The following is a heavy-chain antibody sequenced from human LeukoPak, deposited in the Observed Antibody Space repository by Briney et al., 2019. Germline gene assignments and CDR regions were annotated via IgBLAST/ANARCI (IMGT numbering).Heavy chain of an antibody. D-gene: IGHD6-13*01. CDR1: GYTFTSYD. Sequence: ASVKVSCKASGYTFTSYDINWVRQATGQGLEWMGWMNPNSGNTGYAQKFQGRVTMTRNTSISTAYMELSSLRSEDTAVYYCARVRIAAAGANQNAFDIWGQGTMVTVSS. J-gene: IGHJ3*02. CDR2: MNPNSGNT. V-gene: IGHV1-8*01. CDR3: ARVRIAAAGANQNAFDI.